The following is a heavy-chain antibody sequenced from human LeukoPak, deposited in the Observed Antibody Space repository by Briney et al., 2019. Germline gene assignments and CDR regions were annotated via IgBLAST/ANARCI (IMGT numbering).Heavy chain of an antibody. Sequence: GGSLRLSCAASGFTFSSYAMSWVRQAPGKGLQWVSAVSSSGGSTNYADYVKGQFTISRDNSKNTVYLHMNNLRAEDTAVYYCAKEGRKTGNTYGYEFDSWGQGTLVTVSS. CDR3: AKEGRKTGNTYGYEFDS. V-gene: IGHV3-23*01. CDR1: GFTFSSYA. J-gene: IGHJ4*02. D-gene: IGHD5-18*01. CDR2: VSSSGGST.